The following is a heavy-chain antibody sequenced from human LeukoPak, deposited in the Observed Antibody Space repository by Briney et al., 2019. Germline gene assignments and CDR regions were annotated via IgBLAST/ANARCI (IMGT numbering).Heavy chain of an antibody. CDR2: ISYDGSNK. Sequence: GGSLRLSCAASGFTFSSYGMHWVRQAPGKGLEWVAVISYDGSNKYYADSVKGRFTISRDDSKNTLYLQMNSLRAEDTAVYYCAKRYGIAVAGPGCMDVWGQGTTVTVSS. V-gene: IGHV3-30*18. CDR1: GFTFSSYG. D-gene: IGHD6-19*01. J-gene: IGHJ6*02. CDR3: AKRYGIAVAGPGCMDV.